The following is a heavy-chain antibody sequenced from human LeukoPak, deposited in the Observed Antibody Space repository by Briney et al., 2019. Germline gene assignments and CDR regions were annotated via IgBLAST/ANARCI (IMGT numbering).Heavy chain of an antibody. Sequence: GGSLRLSCAASGFTFSSYGMSWVRQAPGKGLEWVSAISGSGGSTYYADSVKGRFTISRDNSKNTLYLQMNSLRAEDTAAYYCAKESGSNYYDSWGYWGQGTLVTVSS. CDR1: GFTFSSYG. V-gene: IGHV3-23*01. CDR3: AKESGSNYYDSWGY. J-gene: IGHJ4*02. CDR2: ISGSGGST. D-gene: IGHD3-22*01.